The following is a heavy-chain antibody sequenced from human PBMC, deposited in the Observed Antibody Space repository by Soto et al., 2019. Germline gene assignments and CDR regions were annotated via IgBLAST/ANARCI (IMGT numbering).Heavy chain of an antibody. CDR1: GYILSSYN. CDR3: ARTYCAADCPRRDFDY. V-gene: IGHV1-46*01. D-gene: IGHD2-21*02. J-gene: IGHJ4*02. Sequence: QVQLVQSGAEVKEPGASVKVSCKASGYILSSYNMHWVRQAPGQGLEWMGMINPSGGRTSYAQKFHDRVTMTRDTSTNTVYMELSSLRSDDTPVYYCARTYCAADCPRRDFDYWGQGTLVTVSS. CDR2: INPSGGRT.